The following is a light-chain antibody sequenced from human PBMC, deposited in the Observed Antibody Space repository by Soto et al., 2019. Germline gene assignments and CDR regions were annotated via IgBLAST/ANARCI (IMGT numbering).Light chain of an antibody. J-gene: IGLJ1*01. Sequence: QSVLTQPPSASGTPGQRVTISCSGSSSNIGSNYVYWYQHLTGTAPKLLIYRNNQRPSGVPDRSSGSKSGTSASLAISGLRSEDEADYYCATWDDSLSNYVFGTGT. V-gene: IGLV1-47*01. CDR1: SSNIGSNY. CDR3: ATWDDSLSNYV. CDR2: RNN.